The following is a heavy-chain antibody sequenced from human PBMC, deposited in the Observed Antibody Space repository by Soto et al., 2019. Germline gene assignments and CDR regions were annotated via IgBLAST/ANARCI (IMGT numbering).Heavy chain of an antibody. CDR3: ARQGGSSGIWYFDY. V-gene: IGHV3-30*04. CDR1: GFTFSGYA. Sequence: QVQLVESGGGVVQPGRSLRLSCAASGFTFSGYAMHWVRQAPGKGLEWVAATSYDENYKYYADSVKGRFTISRDNSKNTLFLQMNSLRTEDTAVYYCARQGGSSGIWYFDYWGQGFLVTVSS. J-gene: IGHJ4*02. CDR2: TSYDENYK. D-gene: IGHD6-6*01.